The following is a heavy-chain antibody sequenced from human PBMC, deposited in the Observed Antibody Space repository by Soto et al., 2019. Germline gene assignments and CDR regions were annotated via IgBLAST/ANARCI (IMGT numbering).Heavy chain of an antibody. Sequence: EVQLVESGGGLVKPGGSLRVSCAASGFTFSSYSMNWVRQAPGKGLEWVSSISSSSNYIYYADSVKGRFTISRDNAKNSLYLQMNSLRAEDTAVYYCARDPSTVTWDWGQGTLVTVSS. CDR1: GFTFSSYS. V-gene: IGHV3-21*01. J-gene: IGHJ4*02. CDR3: ARDPSTVTWD. D-gene: IGHD4-4*01. CDR2: ISSSSNYI.